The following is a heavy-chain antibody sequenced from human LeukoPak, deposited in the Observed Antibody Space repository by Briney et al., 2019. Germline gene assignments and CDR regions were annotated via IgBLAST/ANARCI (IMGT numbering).Heavy chain of an antibody. CDR1: GFTFSSYS. CDR3: ARDAGGSYRNNAFDY. J-gene: IGHJ4*02. CDR2: ISSSSYI. D-gene: IGHD1-26*01. V-gene: IGHV3-21*01. Sequence: PGGSLRLSCAASGFTFSSYSMNWVRQAPGKGLEWVSSISSSSYIYYADSVKGRFTISRDNAKNSLYLQMNSLRAEDTAVYYCARDAGGSYRNNAFDYWGQGTLVTVSS.